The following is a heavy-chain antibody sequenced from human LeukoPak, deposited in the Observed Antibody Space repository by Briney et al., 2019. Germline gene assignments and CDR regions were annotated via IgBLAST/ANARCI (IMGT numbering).Heavy chain of an antibody. CDR1: GFTFDDYA. V-gene: IGHV3-43*02. Sequence: PGGSLRLSCAASGFTFDDYAMHWVRQGPGKGLEWVSAISGDGGSTYHADSVKGRFTISRDNSKSSLYLQMNSLRTEDTALSYCAKGSGWFDYWGQGTLVTVSS. J-gene: IGHJ4*02. D-gene: IGHD6-25*01. CDR2: ISGDGGST. CDR3: AKGSGWFDY.